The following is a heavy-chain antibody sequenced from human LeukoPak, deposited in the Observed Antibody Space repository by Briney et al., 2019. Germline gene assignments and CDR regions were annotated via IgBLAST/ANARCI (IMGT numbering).Heavy chain of an antibody. Sequence: SETLSLTCIVSGGAISSYYWSWIRQPPGKRLEWIGYIYYSGSTNYNPSLKSRVTISVDTSKNQFSLKLSSVTAADTAVYYCARDEDSAYGSGSYHSWGQGTLVTVSS. CDR1: GGAISSYY. D-gene: IGHD3-10*01. J-gene: IGHJ5*02. V-gene: IGHV4-59*01. CDR2: IYYSGST. CDR3: ARDEDSAYGSGSYHS.